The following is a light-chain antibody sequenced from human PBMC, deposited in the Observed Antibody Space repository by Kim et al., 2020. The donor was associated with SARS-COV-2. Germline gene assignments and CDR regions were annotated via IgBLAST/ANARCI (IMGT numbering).Light chain of an antibody. Sequence: GQKGRITGQGDRLRSYYASWDQQKQGQAPVLVIYGKNNRPSGIPDRFSGSSSGNTASLTITGAQAEDEADYYCNSRDSSGNHWVFGGGTQLTV. CDR1: RLRSYY. CDR2: GKN. J-gene: IGLJ3*02. V-gene: IGLV3-19*01. CDR3: NSRDSSGNHWV.